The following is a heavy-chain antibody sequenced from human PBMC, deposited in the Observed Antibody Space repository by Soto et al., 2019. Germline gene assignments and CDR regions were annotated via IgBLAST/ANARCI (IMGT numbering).Heavy chain of an antibody. J-gene: IGHJ4*02. CDR1: GGSISSYY. V-gene: IGHV4-59*01. Sequence: PSETLSLTCTVSGGSISSYYWSWIRQPPGKRLEWIGYIYYSGSTNYNPSLKSRVTITSDTSASTAYMELSSLTSEDTAVYYCGRDNVAEPGSYCDYWGQGTLVTVSS. D-gene: IGHD6-13*01. CDR2: IYYSGST. CDR3: GRDNVAEPGSYCDY.